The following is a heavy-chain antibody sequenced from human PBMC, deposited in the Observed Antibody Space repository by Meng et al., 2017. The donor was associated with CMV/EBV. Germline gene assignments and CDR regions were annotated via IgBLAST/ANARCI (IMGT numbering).Heavy chain of an antibody. V-gene: IGHV3-7*01. CDR1: GFTFSSYW. CDR3: ARVLVGATIAGAFDI. Sequence: GGSLRLSCAASGFTFSSYWMSWVRQAPGKGLEWVADIKQDGSEKYYVDSVKGRFTISRDNAKNSLYLQMNSLRAEDTAAYYCARVLVGATIAGAFDIWGQGTMVTVSS. D-gene: IGHD1-26*01. J-gene: IGHJ3*02. CDR2: IKQDGSEK.